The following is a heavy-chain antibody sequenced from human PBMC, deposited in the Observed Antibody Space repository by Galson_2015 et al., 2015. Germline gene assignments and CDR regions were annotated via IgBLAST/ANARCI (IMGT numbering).Heavy chain of an antibody. CDR3: ATPRTHSSGWYEGFDY. D-gene: IGHD6-19*01. Sequence: SLRLSCAASGFTFSSYAMHWVRQAPGKGLEWVAVMSFDGNNKYYADSVKGRFTISRDNSKNTLYLQMNSLRAEDTAVYYCATPRTHSSGWYEGFDYWGQGTLVTVSS. J-gene: IGHJ4*02. V-gene: IGHV3-30-3*01. CDR1: GFTFSSYA. CDR2: MSFDGNNK.